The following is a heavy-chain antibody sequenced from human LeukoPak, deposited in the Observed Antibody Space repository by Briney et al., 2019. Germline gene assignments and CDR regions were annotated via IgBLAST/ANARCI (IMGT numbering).Heavy chain of an antibody. J-gene: IGHJ4*02. V-gene: IGHV3-21*01. CDR3: AKDAVDYYGSGTLGY. D-gene: IGHD3-10*01. CDR1: GFTFSSYS. CDR2: ISSSSSYI. Sequence: PGGSLRLSCAASGFTFSSYSMNWVRQAPGKGLEWVSSISSSSSYIYYADSVKGRFTISRDNAKNSLYLQMNSLRAEDTAVYYCAKDAVDYYGSGTLGYWGQGTLVTVSS.